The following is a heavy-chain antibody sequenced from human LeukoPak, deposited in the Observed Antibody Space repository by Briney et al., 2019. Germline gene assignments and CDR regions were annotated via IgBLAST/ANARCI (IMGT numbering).Heavy chain of an antibody. Sequence: GGSLRLSCAASGFTFSSYAMSWVRQAPGKGLEWVSAISGSGGSTYYADSVKGRFTISRDNSKSTLYLQMNSLRAEDTAVYYCASPRWIQLWLLLYWGQGTLVTVSS. J-gene: IGHJ4*02. CDR1: GFTFSSYA. CDR3: ASPRWIQLWLLLY. CDR2: ISGSGGST. D-gene: IGHD5-18*01. V-gene: IGHV3-23*01.